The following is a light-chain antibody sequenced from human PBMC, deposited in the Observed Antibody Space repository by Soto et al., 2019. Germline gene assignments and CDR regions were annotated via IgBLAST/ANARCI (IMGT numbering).Light chain of an antibody. CDR3: SSYTSSSTLYV. Sequence: QSVLTQPASVSGSPGQSITISCTGTSSDVGGYNYVSWYQQHPGKAPKLMIFDVSNRPSGVSNRFSGSKSGNTASLPISGLQAEAEAYYYCSSYTSSSTLYVFGTGTKLTLL. CDR1: SSDVGGYNY. CDR2: DVS. V-gene: IGLV2-14*01. J-gene: IGLJ1*01.